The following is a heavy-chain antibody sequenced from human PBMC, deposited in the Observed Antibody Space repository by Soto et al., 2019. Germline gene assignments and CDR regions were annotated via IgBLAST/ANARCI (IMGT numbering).Heavy chain of an antibody. Sequence: QVQLQESGPGLVKPSETLSLTCTVSGGSISSYYWSWIRQPPGKGLEWIGYIYYSGSTNYNPSLRSRVSIALHTSKNQFSLKLSAVTAADTAVYYCARGGNYGSGSYWYYYGMDVWGQGTTVTVSS. CDR3: ARGGNYGSGSYWYYYGMDV. V-gene: IGHV4-59*01. J-gene: IGHJ6*02. CDR2: IYYSGST. CDR1: GGSISSYY. D-gene: IGHD3-10*01.